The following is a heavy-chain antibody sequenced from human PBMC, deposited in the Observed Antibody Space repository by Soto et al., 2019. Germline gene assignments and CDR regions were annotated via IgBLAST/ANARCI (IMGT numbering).Heavy chain of an antibody. D-gene: IGHD2-15*01. CDR2: IYYSGST. CDR1: GGSISSGGYH. J-gene: IGHJ3*02. V-gene: IGHV4-31*03. CDR3: ASVARMACFGI. Sequence: PSETLSLTCTLSGGSISSGGYHWSWIRQHPGKGLEWIGYIYYSGSTYYNPSLKSRVTISVDTSKNQFSLKLSSVTAADTAVYYCASVARMACFGIWGQGKTFPVSS.